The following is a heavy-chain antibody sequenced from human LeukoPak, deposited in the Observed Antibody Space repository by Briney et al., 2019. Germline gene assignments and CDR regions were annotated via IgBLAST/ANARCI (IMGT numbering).Heavy chain of an antibody. V-gene: IGHV4-59*01. Sequence: PSETLSLTCTVSGGSISSYYWSWIWQPPGKGLEWIGYIYYIGSTKYNPSLKSRLTITVDTSKNQFSLNLSSVTAADTAVYYCARDGSSWSFDYWGQGSLVTVSS. J-gene: IGHJ4*02. CDR1: GGSISSYY. CDR3: ARDGSSWSFDY. D-gene: IGHD6-13*01. CDR2: IYYIGST.